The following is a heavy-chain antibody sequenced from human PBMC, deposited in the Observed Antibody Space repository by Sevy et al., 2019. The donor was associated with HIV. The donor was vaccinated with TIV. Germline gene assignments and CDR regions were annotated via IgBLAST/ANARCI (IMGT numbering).Heavy chain of an antibody. CDR3: ARDLPHSATTVPHFDC. CDR2: ISNSGTTI. J-gene: IGHJ4*02. Sequence: GGSLRLSCAASGFSFSSYEMNWVRQAPGKGLEWVSYISNSGTTISYSDSVRGRFTISRDNARNLLYLQMNSLRAEDTAVYFCARDLPHSATTVPHFDCWGQGTLVTVSS. D-gene: IGHD4-17*01. V-gene: IGHV3-48*03. CDR1: GFSFSSYE.